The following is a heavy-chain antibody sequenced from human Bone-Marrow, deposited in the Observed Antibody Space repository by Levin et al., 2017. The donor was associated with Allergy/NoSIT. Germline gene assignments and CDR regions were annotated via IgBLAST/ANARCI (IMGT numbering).Heavy chain of an antibody. CDR1: GFTFSQYS. CDR3: ARALPSASQSHSTELDF. J-gene: IGHJ4*02. Sequence: GESLKISCAGSGFTFSQYSINWVRQAPGKGLEWVSSISSRHTFMYYRDSVKGRFTISRDNAKNSVYLQMNSLRVEDTAVYFCARALPSASQSHSTELDFWGQGTLVIVSS. V-gene: IGHV3-21*01. D-gene: IGHD1-26*01. CDR2: ISSRHTFM.